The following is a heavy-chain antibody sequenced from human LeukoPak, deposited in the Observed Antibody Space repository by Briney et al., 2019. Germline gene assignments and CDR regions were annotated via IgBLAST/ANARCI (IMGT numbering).Heavy chain of an antibody. V-gene: IGHV3-21*01. J-gene: IGHJ4*02. CDR3: AREAYNWNDVAYFDY. D-gene: IGHD1-20*01. Sequence: PGGSLRLSCAASGFTFSSYSMNWVRQAPGKGLEWVSSISSSGSYIYYADSVKGRFTISRDNAKNSLYLQMNSLRAEDTAVYYCAREAYNWNDVAYFDYWGQGTLVTVSS. CDR2: ISSSGSYI. CDR1: GFTFSSYS.